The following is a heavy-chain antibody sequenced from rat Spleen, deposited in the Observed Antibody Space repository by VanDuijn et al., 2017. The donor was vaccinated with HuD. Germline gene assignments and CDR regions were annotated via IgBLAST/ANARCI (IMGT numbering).Heavy chain of an antibody. Sequence: EVQLVESGGGLVQPGRSLKLSCAASGFTFSNYYMAWVRQAPTKGLEWVAYISTGGGSTYYRDSVKGRFTISRDNARSTLYLQMDSLRSDDTATYYCARPPYDGTYYHYFDYWGQGVMVTVSS. CDR1: GFTFSNYY. D-gene: IGHD1-12*02. J-gene: IGHJ2*01. V-gene: IGHV5-27*01. CDR2: ISTGGGST. CDR3: ARPPYDGTYYHYFDY.